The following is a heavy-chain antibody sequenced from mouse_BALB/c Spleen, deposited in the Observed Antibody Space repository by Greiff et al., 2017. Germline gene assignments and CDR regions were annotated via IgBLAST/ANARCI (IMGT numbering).Heavy chain of an antibody. Sequence: EVKLQESGPELVKPGASVNISCKASGYTFTDYNMHWVKQSHGKSLEWIGYIYPYNGGTGYNQKFKSKATLTVDNSSSTAYMELRSLTSEDSAVYYCARGHGNYPAWFAYWGQGTLVTVSA. CDR2: IYPYNGGT. J-gene: IGHJ3*01. V-gene: IGHV1S29*02. CDR1: GYTFTDYN. CDR3: ARGHGNYPAWFAY. D-gene: IGHD2-1*01.